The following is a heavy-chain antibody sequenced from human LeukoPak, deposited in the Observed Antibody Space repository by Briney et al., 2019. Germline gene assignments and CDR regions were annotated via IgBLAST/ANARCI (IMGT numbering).Heavy chain of an antibody. D-gene: IGHD6-19*01. CDR1: GFIFSDYS. V-gene: IGHV3-21*01. CDR3: ARDNRRHYTSGPNPDSLH. J-gene: IGHJ4*02. CDR2: IRSSTSNI. Sequence: GGSLRLSCAASGFIFSDYSMNWVRQAPGKGLEWVSSIRSSTSNIYYADSVKGRFTISRDNAKNSLYLQMNSLRAEDTAVYYCARDNRRHYTSGPNPDSLHWGQGALVTVSS.